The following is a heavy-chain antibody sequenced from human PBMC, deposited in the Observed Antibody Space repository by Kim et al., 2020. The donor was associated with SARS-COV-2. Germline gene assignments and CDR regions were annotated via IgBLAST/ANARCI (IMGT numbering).Heavy chain of an antibody. CDR3: ARDIIAAAGTGYYYYYGMDV. D-gene: IGHD6-13*01. Sequence: SETLSLTCTVSGGSISSGGYYWSWIRQHPGKGLEWIGYIYYSGSTYYNPSRKSRVTISVDTSKNQFSLKLSSVTAADTAVYYCARDIIAAAGTGYYYYYGMDVWGQGTTVTVSS. J-gene: IGHJ6*02. V-gene: IGHV4-31*03. CDR1: GGSISSGGYY. CDR2: IYYSGST.